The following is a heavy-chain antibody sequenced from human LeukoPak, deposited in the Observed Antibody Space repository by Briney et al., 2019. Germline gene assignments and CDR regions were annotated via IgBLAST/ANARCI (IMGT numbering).Heavy chain of an antibody. CDR2: ISAYNGNT. Sequence: GASVKVSCKASGYTFTSYYMHWVRQAPGQGLEWMGWISAYNGNTNYAQKPQGRVTMTTDTSTSTAYMELRSLRSDDTAVYYCASPELLSNYYYGMDVWGQGTTVTVSS. CDR3: ASPELLSNYYYGMDV. D-gene: IGHD1-26*01. J-gene: IGHJ6*02. V-gene: IGHV1-18*04. CDR1: GYTFTSYY.